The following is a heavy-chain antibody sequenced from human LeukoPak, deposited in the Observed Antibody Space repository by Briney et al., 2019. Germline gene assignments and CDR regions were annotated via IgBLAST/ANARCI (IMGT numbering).Heavy chain of an antibody. V-gene: IGHV3-48*03. CDR3: ARDSGQCEDNSCHHFDY. CDR1: GFTFSIYE. D-gene: IGHD2-15*01. Sequence: PGGSLRLSCAASGFTFSIYEMNWVRQAPGKGLEWVAYISESASTIYYADSVKGRFTISRDNAKNSLYLQLNSLRAEDTAVYYCARDSGQCEDNSCHHFDYWGQGTLVTVSS. CDR2: ISESASTI. J-gene: IGHJ4*02.